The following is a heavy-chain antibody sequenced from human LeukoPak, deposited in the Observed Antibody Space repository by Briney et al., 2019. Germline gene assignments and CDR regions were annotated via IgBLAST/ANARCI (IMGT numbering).Heavy chain of an antibody. CDR2: INSDGSST. Sequence: GGSLRLSCAASGFTFSSYWMHWVRQTPGKGLVWVSRINSDGSSTSYADSVKGRFTISRDNAKNTLFLQMNSLRVEDTAVYHCARVPRELFGLDYWGQGTLVTVSS. CDR1: GFTFSSYW. D-gene: IGHD1-7*01. V-gene: IGHV3-74*01. CDR3: ARVPRELFGLDY. J-gene: IGHJ4*02.